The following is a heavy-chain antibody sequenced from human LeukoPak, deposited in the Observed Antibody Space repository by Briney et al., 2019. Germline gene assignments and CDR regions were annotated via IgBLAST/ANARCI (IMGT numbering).Heavy chain of an antibody. D-gene: IGHD6-19*01. Sequence: TGGSLRLSCEASGFTFSSYWMHWVRQAPGKGLEWVAFISYHGDTKYYADSVKGRFTISRDNSKNTLYLQMNSLRPEDAAVYYCAKDLRYSSGWISWGQGTLVTVSS. CDR3: AKDLRYSSGWIS. CDR2: ISYHGDTK. V-gene: IGHV3-30*18. J-gene: IGHJ4*02. CDR1: GFTFSSYW.